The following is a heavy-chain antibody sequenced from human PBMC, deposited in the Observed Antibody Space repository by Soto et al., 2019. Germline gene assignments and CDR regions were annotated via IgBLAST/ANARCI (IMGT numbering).Heavy chain of an antibody. V-gene: IGHV4-31*03. D-gene: IGHD3-10*01. CDR1: GGSISSGGYY. Sequence: SETLSLTCTVSGGSISSGGYYWSWIRQHPGKGLEWIGYIYYSGSTYYNPSLKSRVTISVDTSKNQFSLKLSSVTAAATAVYYCARTIIMVRGFIIRKPSPAFDPWGQGTLVTVS. CDR2: IYYSGST. J-gene: IGHJ5*02. CDR3: ARTIIMVRGFIIRKPSPAFDP.